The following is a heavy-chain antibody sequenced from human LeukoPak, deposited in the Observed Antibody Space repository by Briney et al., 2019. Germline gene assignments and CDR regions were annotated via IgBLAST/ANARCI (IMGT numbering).Heavy chain of an antibody. J-gene: IGHJ4*02. D-gene: IGHD3-9*01. CDR1: GFTVSSNY. CDR3: AKWGDYDVLTGYYVSDF. CDR2: ISGRSDNT. Sequence: PGGSLRLSCAASGFTVSSNYMSWVRQAPGKGLEWVSAISGRSDNTYYADSVKGRFTLSRDSSKNTLYLQMNSLRADDTAVYYCAKWGDYDVLTGYYVSDFWGQGTLVTVSS. V-gene: IGHV3-23*01.